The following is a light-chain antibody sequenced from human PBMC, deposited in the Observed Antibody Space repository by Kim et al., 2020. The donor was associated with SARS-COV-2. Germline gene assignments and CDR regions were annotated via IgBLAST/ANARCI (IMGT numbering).Light chain of an antibody. CDR2: DVI. V-gene: IGLV2-14*03. CDR1: TSDIGAVNY. J-gene: IGLJ1*01. CDR3: SSYTTANTRV. Sequence: GQSITIACSGTTSDIGAVNYISWVQQHPGKATKLMIYDVIERPSGISNRCSGATSGSTASLTISGLQAEDEADYYCSSYTTANTRVFGTGTKVTVL.